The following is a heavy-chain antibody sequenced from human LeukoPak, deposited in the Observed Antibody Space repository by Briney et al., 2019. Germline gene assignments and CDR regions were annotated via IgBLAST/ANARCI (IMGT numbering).Heavy chain of an antibody. J-gene: IGHJ4*02. CDR1: GGSISSYY. CDR3: ARQLEPTYYFDY. D-gene: IGHD1-1*01. V-gene: IGHV4-4*09. CDR2: IYTSGST. Sequence: SETLSLTCTVSGGSISSYYWSWIRQPPGKGLEWIGYIYTSGSTNYNPSLKSRVTVSVDTSKNQFSLKLSSVTAADTAVYYCARQLEPTYYFDYWGQGTLVTVSS.